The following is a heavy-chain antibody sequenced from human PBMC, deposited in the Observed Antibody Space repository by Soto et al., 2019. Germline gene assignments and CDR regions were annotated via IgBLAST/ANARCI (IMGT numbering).Heavy chain of an antibody. Sequence: SETLSLTCTVSGGSISSSSYYWGWIRQPPGKGLEWIGSIYYSGSTYYNPSLKSRVTISVDTSKNQFSLKLSSVTAADTAVYYCERRAKVATILGYFDYWGQGTLVTVSS. CDR1: GGSISSSSYY. CDR3: ERRAKVATILGYFDY. J-gene: IGHJ4*02. D-gene: IGHD5-12*01. V-gene: IGHV4-39*01. CDR2: IYYSGST.